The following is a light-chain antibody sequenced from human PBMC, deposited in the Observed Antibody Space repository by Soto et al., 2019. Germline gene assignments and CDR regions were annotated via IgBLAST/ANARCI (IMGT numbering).Light chain of an antibody. Sequence: LTQSPVTLSLSPGERATVSCRASQSVSSSYLALYQQKPGQAPRLLIYGASSRATGTPDRFSGSGSGTDFTLTISRLEPEDFAVYYCQQYDTSPPLTFGGGTKVDIK. CDR1: QSVSSSY. J-gene: IGKJ4*01. V-gene: IGKV3-20*01. CDR2: GAS. CDR3: QQYDTSPPLT.